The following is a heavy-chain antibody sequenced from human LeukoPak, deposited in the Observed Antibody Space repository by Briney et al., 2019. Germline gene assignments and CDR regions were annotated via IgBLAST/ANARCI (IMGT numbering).Heavy chain of an antibody. Sequence: PGGSLRLSCAASGFTFSSYWMSWVRQAPGKGLEWVANIKQDGSEKYYVDSVKGRFTISRDNAKNPLYLQMNSLRAEDTAVYYCARVLGYDFWSGYPYYFDYWGQGTLVTVSS. V-gene: IGHV3-7*01. CDR2: IKQDGSEK. CDR3: ARVLGYDFWSGYPYYFDY. CDR1: GFTFSSYW. D-gene: IGHD3-3*01. J-gene: IGHJ4*02.